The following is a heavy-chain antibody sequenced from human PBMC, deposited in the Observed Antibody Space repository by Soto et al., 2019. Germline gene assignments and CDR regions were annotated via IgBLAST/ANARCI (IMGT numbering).Heavy chain of an antibody. V-gene: IGHV4-4*02. CDR3: ARVVGGYYYGMDV. J-gene: IGHJ6*02. CDR2: IYHSGST. D-gene: IGHD2-2*01. CDR1: GGSISSSNW. Sequence: QVQLQESGPGLVKPSGTLSLTCAVSGGSISSSNWWSWVRQPPGKGLEWIGEIYHSGSTNYNPSLKNRVTISVDKSKNQFSLKLSSVTPADTAVYYCARVVGGYYYGMDVWGQGTTVTVSS.